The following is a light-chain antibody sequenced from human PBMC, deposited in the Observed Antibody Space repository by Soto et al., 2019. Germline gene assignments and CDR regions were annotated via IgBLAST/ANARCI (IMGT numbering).Light chain of an antibody. CDR2: DVT. J-gene: IGLJ2*01. Sequence: QPVLTQPASVSGSPGQSITISCTGTSSDVGGYEYVSWYQQHPGKAPKLIIYDVTYRPSGVSGRFSGSKSGNTASLTISGLQAEDEADYYCNSFISSTTPLVFGGGTKLTVL. CDR1: SSDVGGYEY. CDR3: NSFISSTTPLV. V-gene: IGLV2-14*03.